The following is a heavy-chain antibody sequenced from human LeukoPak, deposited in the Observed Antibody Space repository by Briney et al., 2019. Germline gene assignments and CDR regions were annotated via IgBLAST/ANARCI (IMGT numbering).Heavy chain of an antibody. J-gene: IGHJ6*03. CDR3: ARDQAVGYYDSSGYYNYYYYYMDV. CDR1: GFTFSSCS. CDR2: ISSSSSYI. D-gene: IGHD3-22*01. V-gene: IGHV3-21*01. Sequence: GGSLRLSCAASGFTFSSCSMNWVRQAPGKGLEWVSSISSSSSYIYYADSVKGRFTISRDNAKNSLYLQMNSLRAEDTAVYYCARDQAVGYYDSSGYYNYYYYYMDVWGKGTTVTVSS.